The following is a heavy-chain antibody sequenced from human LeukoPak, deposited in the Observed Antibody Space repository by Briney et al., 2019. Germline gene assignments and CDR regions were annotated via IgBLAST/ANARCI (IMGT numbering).Heavy chain of an antibody. J-gene: IGHJ3*02. D-gene: IGHD2-21*01. CDR1: GGSISSSSYY. CDR2: IYYSGST. Sequence: SETLSLTCTVSGGSISSSSYYWGWIRQPPGKGLEWIGSIYYSGSTNYNPSLKSRVTISVDTSKNQFSLKLSSVTAADTAVYYCARDKGERESAFDIWGQGTMVTVSS. V-gene: IGHV4-39*07. CDR3: ARDKGERESAFDI.